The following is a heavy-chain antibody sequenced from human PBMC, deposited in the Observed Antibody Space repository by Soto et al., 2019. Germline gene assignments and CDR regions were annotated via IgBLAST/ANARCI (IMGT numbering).Heavy chain of an antibody. D-gene: IGHD6-6*01. CDR1: GYTFTSYG. CDR3: ARDGQRGSSKTPYFDY. CDR2: ISAYNGNT. V-gene: IGHV1-18*01. J-gene: IGHJ4*02. Sequence: ASVKVSCKASGYTFTSYGISWVRQAPGQGLEWMGWISAYNGNTNYARKLQGRVTMTTDTSTSTAYMELRSLRSDDTAVYYCARDGQRGSSKTPYFDYWGQGTLVTVSS.